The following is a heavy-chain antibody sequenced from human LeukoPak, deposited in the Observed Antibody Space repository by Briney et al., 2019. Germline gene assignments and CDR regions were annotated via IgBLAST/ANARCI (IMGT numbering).Heavy chain of an antibody. CDR2: IYTSGST. Sequence: SETLSLTCTVSGGSISSYYWSWIRQPAGKGLEWIGRIYTSGSTNYNPSLKSQVTISVDKSKNQFSLKLSSVTAADTAVYYCARSIAVAFDYWGQGTLVTVSS. V-gene: IGHV4-4*07. CDR1: GGSISSYY. J-gene: IGHJ4*02. CDR3: ARSIAVAFDY. D-gene: IGHD6-19*01.